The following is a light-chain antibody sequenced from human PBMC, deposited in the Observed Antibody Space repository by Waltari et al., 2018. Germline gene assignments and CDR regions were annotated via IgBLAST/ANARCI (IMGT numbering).Light chain of an antibody. CDR1: QDIANY. V-gene: IGKV1-33*01. J-gene: IGKJ5*01. CDR3: QQYDHMPST. Sequence: DTEMTQSHPSLSASVGDRVTITHQASQDIANYLGWYQKKPGKAPKLLIYDASTLAAGVPSRFSGRGSGTDFTLIITGLQPEDVATYYCQQYDHMPSTFGQGTRVEIE. CDR2: DAS.